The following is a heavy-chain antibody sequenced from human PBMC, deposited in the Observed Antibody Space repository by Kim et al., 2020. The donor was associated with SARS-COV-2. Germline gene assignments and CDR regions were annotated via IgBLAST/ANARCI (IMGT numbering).Heavy chain of an antibody. CDR2: ISSSSSYT. Sequence: GGSLRLSCAASGFTFSDYYMSWIRQAPGKGLEWVSYISSSSSYTNYADSVKGRFTISRDNAKNSLYLQMNSLRAEDTAVYYCARSSITMVRTIFRVIGGMDVWGQGTTVTVSS. CDR3: ARSSITMVRTIFRVIGGMDV. J-gene: IGHJ6*02. CDR1: GFTFSDYY. V-gene: IGHV3-11*06. D-gene: IGHD3-10*01.